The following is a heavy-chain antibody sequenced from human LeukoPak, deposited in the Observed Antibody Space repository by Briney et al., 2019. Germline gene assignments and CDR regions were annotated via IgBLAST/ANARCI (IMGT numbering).Heavy chain of an antibody. CDR2: ITWDGGST. D-gene: IGHD1-26*01. CDR1: GFTFGDYT. J-gene: IGHJ4*02. CDR3: ARERRRVIDY. V-gene: IGHV3-43*01. Sequence: GGSLRLSCAASGFTFGDYTMHWVRQVPGQGLQWVSLITWDGGSTFYADSVKGRFTISRDNSKKSLSLQMYGLSTEDTALYYCARERRRVIDYWGQGTLFTVSS.